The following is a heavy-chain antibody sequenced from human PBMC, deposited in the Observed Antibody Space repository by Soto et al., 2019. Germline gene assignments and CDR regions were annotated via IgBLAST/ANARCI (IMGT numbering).Heavy chain of an antibody. CDR3: AKEFYYDASGQYSDLYFDS. CDR2: ISTRGGRT. CDR1: GFSFSSYA. V-gene: IGHV3-23*01. Sequence: GSLRLSCAASGFSFSSYAMSWVRQAPPQGLEWVSSISTRGGRTYYADSVKGRFSISGDNSANAVYLDMDNLRAEDTGIYYCAKEFYYDASGQYSDLYFDSWGQGALVTVSS. J-gene: IGHJ4*02. D-gene: IGHD3-22*01.